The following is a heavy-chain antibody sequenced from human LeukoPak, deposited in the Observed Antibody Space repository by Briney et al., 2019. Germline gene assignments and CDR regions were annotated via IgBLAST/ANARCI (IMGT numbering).Heavy chain of an antibody. D-gene: IGHD6-6*01. CDR2: IYHSGST. CDR1: GGSLSSDNW. V-gene: IGHV4-4*02. Sequence: SETLSLTCAVSGGSLSSDNWWSGVRQPPGKGLEGIGEIYHSGSTYYNPSLKRRVTISVDTSKNQFSLKLSLVTAAATAVYYCASRLRYSSSIVDDYWGQGTLVTVSS. CDR3: ASRLRYSSSIVDDY. J-gene: IGHJ4*02.